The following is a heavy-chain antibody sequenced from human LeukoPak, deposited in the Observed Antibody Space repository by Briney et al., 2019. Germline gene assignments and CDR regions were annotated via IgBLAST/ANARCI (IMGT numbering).Heavy chain of an antibody. CDR2: INPSGGST. J-gene: IGHJ6*02. V-gene: IGHV1-46*01. Sequence: ASVKVSCKASGYTFTSYYMHWVRQAPGQGLEWMGIINPSGGSTSYAQKFQGRVTMTRDTSASTAYMELSSLRSEDTAVYYCARELNYYDNSGYYTYYYGMDVWGQGTTVTVSS. CDR1: GYTFTSYY. CDR3: ARELNYYDNSGYYTYYYGMDV. D-gene: IGHD3-22*01.